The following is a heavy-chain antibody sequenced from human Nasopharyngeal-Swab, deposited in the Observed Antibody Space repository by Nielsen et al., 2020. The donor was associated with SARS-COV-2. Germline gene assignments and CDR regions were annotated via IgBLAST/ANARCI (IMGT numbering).Heavy chain of an antibody. CDR1: GFTFSSYE. D-gene: IGHD3-22*01. J-gene: IGHJ3*02. CDR2: ISRSGSSI. CDR3: AREERIPMIVVVITKAFDI. V-gene: IGHV3-48*03. Sequence: GASLKISCAASGFTFSSYEMNWVRQAPGKGLEWVSYISRSGSSIFYADSVKGRFTISRDNAKNSLYLQMNSLRAEDTAVYYCAREERIPMIVVVITKAFDIWGQGTMVTVSS.